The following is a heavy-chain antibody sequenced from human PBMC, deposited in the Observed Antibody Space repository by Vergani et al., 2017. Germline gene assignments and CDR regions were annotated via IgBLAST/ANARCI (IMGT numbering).Heavy chain of an antibody. J-gene: IGHJ5*02. V-gene: IGHV4-39*01. CDR1: GAPIRSRNYY. D-gene: IGHD2-15*01. CDR2: IYFSRST. CDR3: ARHSTLGWRGGWGWFDP. Sequence: QLQLQESGPGLVKPSATLSLIRSVSGAPIRSRNYYLGWIRQPPGKGLEWIASIYFSRSTPDNPSLKSRVTISVDTSKNQFTLKLSSVTAADTAVYFCARHSTLGWRGGWGWFDPWGQGILVTVSS.